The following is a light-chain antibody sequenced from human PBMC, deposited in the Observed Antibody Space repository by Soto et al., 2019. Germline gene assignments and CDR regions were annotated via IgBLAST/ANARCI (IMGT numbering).Light chain of an antibody. V-gene: IGLV1-40*01. CDR3: QSYDSSLSGFVV. J-gene: IGLJ2*01. CDR1: SPNIGAGYD. Sequence: QSVLTQPPSVSGAPGQRVTISCTGSSPNIGAGYDVHWYQQLPGTAPKLLIYGNSNRPSGVPDRFSGSKSGTSASLAITGLQAEDGADYYCQSYDSSLSGFVVFGGGTKLTVL. CDR2: GNS.